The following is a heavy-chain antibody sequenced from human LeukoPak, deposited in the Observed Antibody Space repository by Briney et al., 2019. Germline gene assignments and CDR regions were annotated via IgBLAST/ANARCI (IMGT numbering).Heavy chain of an antibody. V-gene: IGHV3-7*01. CDR2: IKKDGSEK. J-gene: IGHJ4*02. CDR1: GFTFSTYW. Sequence: GGSLRLSCVVSGFTFSTYWISWVRQAPGKGLEWVANIKKDGSEKYYVDSVKGRFTISRDNAQNSVYLQMNSLRVEDTAVYYCAREATGYSASWGDYWGQGTLVTVSS. CDR3: AREATGYSASWGDY. D-gene: IGHD6-13*01.